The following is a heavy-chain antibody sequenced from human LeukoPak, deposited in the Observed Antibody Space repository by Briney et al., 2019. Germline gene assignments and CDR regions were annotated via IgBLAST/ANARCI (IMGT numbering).Heavy chain of an antibody. J-gene: IGHJ4*02. CDR2: IWYDGSNK. CDR3: ARDLRCYDSSGYLDY. CDR1: GFTFSSYG. D-gene: IGHD3-22*01. V-gene: IGHV3-33*01. Sequence: GGSLRLSCAASGFTFSSYGMHWVRQAPGKGLEWVAVIWYDGSNKYYADSVKGRFTISRDNSKNTLYLQMNSPRAEDTAVYYCARDLRCYDSSGYLDYWGQGTLVTVSS.